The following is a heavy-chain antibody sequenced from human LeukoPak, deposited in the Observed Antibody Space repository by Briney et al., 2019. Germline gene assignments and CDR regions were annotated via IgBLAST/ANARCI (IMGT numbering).Heavy chain of an antibody. Sequence: GGSLRLSCRASRLDFDDYAKQWVCRAPGKGQEWVSLISWDGGSTYYADSVKGRFTISRDNSKNSLYLQMSSLRTEDTALYYCAKDMGIAAAGTYLDYWGQGTLVTVSS. CDR1: RLDFDDYA. V-gene: IGHV3-43*01. CDR2: ISWDGGST. CDR3: AKDMGIAAAGTYLDY. J-gene: IGHJ4*02. D-gene: IGHD6-13*01.